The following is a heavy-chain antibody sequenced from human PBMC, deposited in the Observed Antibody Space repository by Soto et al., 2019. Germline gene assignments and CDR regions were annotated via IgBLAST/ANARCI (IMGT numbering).Heavy chain of an antibody. CDR2: ISGSGGST. V-gene: IGHV3-23*01. Sequence: EVQLLESGGGLVQPGGSLRLSCAASGFTFSSYAMSWVRQAPGKGLEWVSAISGSGGSTYYADSVKGRFTISRDNSKNTLYLQMNSLRAEDTAVYYCALKYYDILTGYYTWYYFDYWGQGTLVTVSS. D-gene: IGHD3-9*01. CDR3: ALKYYDILTGYYTWYYFDY. J-gene: IGHJ4*02. CDR1: GFTFSSYA.